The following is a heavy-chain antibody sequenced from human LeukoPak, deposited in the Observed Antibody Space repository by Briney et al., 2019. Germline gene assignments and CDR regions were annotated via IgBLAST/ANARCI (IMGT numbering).Heavy chain of an antibody. CDR1: GFTFRSYA. CDR3: AKEMGPMVHGDY. Sequence: GRSLRLSCAAPGFTFRSYAIHWVRQAPGKGLERVAVDGNNNYYTDPVKGRFTISRDNSKNTLYLQMDSLRAEDTAVYYCAKEMGPMVHGDYWGQGTLVTVSS. CDR2: DGNNN. V-gene: IGHV3-30-3*01. D-gene: IGHD2-8*01. J-gene: IGHJ4*02.